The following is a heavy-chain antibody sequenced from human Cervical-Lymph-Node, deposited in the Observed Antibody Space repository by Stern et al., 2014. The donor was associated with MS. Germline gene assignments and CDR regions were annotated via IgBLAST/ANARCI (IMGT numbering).Heavy chain of an antibody. J-gene: IGHJ4*02. Sequence: VQLVESGGGVVQPGGSLRLSCAASGFTFSSYAMHWVRQAPGKGLEWVAVISSDGSNTYYADSVKGRFTISRDNSKNTLYLQMSSLRAEDTAVYYCTGGGYDSYSTFDYWGQGPRVTVSP. D-gene: IGHD5-12*01. CDR2: ISSDGSNT. V-gene: IGHV3-30-3*01. CDR1: GFTFSSYA. CDR3: TGGGYDSYSTFDY.